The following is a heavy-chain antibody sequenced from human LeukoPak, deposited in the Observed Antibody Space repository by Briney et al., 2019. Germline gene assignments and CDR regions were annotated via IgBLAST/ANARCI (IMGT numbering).Heavy chain of an antibody. Sequence: PGGSLRLSCAASGFTFSSYSMNWVCQAPGKGLEWVSSISSSSSYIYYADSVKGRFTISRDNAKNSLYLQMNSLRAEDMAVYYCARAVGYCSGGSCYHYYYYGMDVWGQGTTVTVSS. CDR1: GFTFSSYS. CDR2: ISSSSSYI. J-gene: IGHJ6*02. CDR3: ARAVGYCSGGSCYHYYYYGMDV. V-gene: IGHV3-21*01. D-gene: IGHD2-15*01.